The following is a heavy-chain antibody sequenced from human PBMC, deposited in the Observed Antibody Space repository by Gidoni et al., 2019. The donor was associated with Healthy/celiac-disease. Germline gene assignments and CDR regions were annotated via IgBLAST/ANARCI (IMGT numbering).Heavy chain of an antibody. J-gene: IGHJ2*01. CDR3: ARDLVVVVPAATPHWYFDL. D-gene: IGHD2-2*01. Sequence: FTFDYYGMRWVRQAPGKGLEWVSGINWNGGSTGYADSVKGRFTISRDNAKNSLYLQMNSLRAEDTALYYCARDLVVVVPAATPHWYFDLWGRGTLVTVSS. CDR2: INWNGGST. V-gene: IGHV3-20*03. CDR1: FTFDYYG.